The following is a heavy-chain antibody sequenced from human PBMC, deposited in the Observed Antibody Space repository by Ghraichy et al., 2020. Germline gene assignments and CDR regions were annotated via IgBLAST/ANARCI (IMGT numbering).Heavy chain of an antibody. CDR3: ARSMTKSFDY. V-gene: IGHV3-48*02. J-gene: IGHJ4*02. D-gene: IGHD4-11*01. Sequence: GALRLSCAASGFSFGNYNMNWVRQAPGKGLEWVSYINGDRSLISYADSVRGRFTISRDNAKNSMYLQMNSLRDEDTAVYYCARSMTKSFDYWGQGTLVTVSS. CDR2: INGDRSLI. CDR1: GFSFGNYN.